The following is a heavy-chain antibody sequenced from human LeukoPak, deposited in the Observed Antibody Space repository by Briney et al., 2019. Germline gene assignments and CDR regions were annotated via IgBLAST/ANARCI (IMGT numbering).Heavy chain of an antibody. CDR2: IPYDGSNN. V-gene: IGHV3-30*18. CDR3: AKPREGSSSWYAAG. Sequence: PGGSLRLSCAASGFTFSSYGMHWVRQAPGKGLEWVAVIPYDGSNNYYADSVKGRFTISRDNSKNTLYLQMNSLRAEDTAVYYCAKPREGSSSWYAAGWGQGTLVTVSS. J-gene: IGHJ4*02. D-gene: IGHD6-13*01. CDR1: GFTFSSYG.